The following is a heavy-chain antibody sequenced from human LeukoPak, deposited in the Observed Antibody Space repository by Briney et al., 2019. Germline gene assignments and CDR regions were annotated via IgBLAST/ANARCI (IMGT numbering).Heavy chain of an antibody. CDR1: GFTFRTYS. J-gene: IGHJ4*02. D-gene: IGHD2-21*02. CDR2: ISSSSSTI. CDR3: ARGQDCGGDCYWVFDC. V-gene: IGHV3-48*02. Sequence: PGGSLRLSCAASGFTFRTYSMNWVRQAPGKGLEWVSYISSSSSTIQYADSVKGRFTISRDNAKNSLYLQMNSLRDEDTAVYYCARGQDCGGDCYWVFDCWGQGTLVTVSS.